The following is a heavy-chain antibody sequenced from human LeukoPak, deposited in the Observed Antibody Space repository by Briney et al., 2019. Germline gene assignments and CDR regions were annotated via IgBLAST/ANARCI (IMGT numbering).Heavy chain of an antibody. Sequence: KPSETLSLTCTVSGGSVSSGSYFWNWIRQPGGKALEWLGRIYSSGSTDYNPSLKSRVTISVDTSKNQFSLKLSSVTAADTAVYYCARAVDSGNYLHKGFGPWGQGTQVTVSS. CDR1: GGSVSSGSYF. J-gene: IGHJ5*02. CDR2: IYSSGST. V-gene: IGHV4-61*02. CDR3: ARAVDSGNYLHKGFGP. D-gene: IGHD3-22*01.